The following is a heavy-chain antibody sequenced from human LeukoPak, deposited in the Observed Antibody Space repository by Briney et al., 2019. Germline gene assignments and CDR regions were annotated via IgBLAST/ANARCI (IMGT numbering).Heavy chain of an antibody. CDR2: ISYDGSNK. V-gene: IGHV3-30-3*01. J-gene: IGHJ4*02. D-gene: IGHD3-22*01. Sequence: GGSLRLSCAASGFTFSSYAMHWVRQAPGKGLEWVAVISYDGSNKYYADSVKGRFTISRDNSMNTLYLQMNSLRAEDTAVYYCANGRSRITMIVVVLDYWGQGTLVTVSS. CDR1: GFTFSSYA. CDR3: ANGRSRITMIVVVLDY.